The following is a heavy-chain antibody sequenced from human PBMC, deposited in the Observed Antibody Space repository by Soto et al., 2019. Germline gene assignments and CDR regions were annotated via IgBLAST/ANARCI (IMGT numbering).Heavy chain of an antibody. CDR3: ARVNCSGGSCYWGINWFDP. CDR1: GGSISSYY. CDR2: IYTSGST. D-gene: IGHD2-15*01. Sequence: SETLSLTCTVSGGSISSYYWSWIQQPAGKXLEWIGRIYTSGSTNYNPSLKSRVTMSVDTSKNQFSLKLSSVTAADTAVYYCARVNCSGGSCYWGINWFDPWGQGTLVTVSS. V-gene: IGHV4-4*07. J-gene: IGHJ5*02.